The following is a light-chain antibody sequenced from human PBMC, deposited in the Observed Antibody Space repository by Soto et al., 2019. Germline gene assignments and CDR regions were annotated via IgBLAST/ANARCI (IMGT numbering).Light chain of an antibody. Sequence: QSVLTQPPSASGSPGQSVTICCTGTSSDVGGYNYVSWYQQHPGKAPKLMIYEVSKRPSGVPDRFSGSKSGNTASLTVSGLQAEDEADYYCSSYAGSNNFVVFGGGTKVTVL. V-gene: IGLV2-8*01. J-gene: IGLJ2*01. CDR3: SSYAGSNNFVV. CDR1: SSDVGGYNY. CDR2: EVS.